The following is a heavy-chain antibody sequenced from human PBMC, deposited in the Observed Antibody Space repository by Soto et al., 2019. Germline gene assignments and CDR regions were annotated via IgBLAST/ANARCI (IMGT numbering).Heavy chain of an antibody. V-gene: IGHV4-34*01. J-gene: IGHJ6*02. CDR3: ARHNYYGSGSYYPIPYYYYGMDV. CDR2: INHSGST. Sequence: PSETLSLTCAVYGVSFSGYYWSWIRQPPGKGLEWIGEINHSGSTNYNPSLKSRVTISVDTAKNQFSLKLSSVTAADTAVYYCARHNYYGSGSYYPIPYYYYGMDVWGQGTTVTVSS. CDR1: GVSFSGYY. D-gene: IGHD3-10*01.